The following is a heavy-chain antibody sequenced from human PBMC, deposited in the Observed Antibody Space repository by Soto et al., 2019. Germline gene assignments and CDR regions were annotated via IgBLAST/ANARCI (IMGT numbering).Heavy chain of an antibody. CDR1: GFTFSSYA. Sequence: QVQLVESGGGVVQPGRSLRLSCAASGFTFSSYAMHWVRQAPGKGLEWVAVISYDGSNKYYADSVKGRFTISRDNSKNTLYLQMNSLRAEDTAVYYCARDASYGYTMTLDYWGQGTLVTVSS. CDR3: ARDASYGYTMTLDY. J-gene: IGHJ4*02. V-gene: IGHV3-30-3*01. D-gene: IGHD5-18*01. CDR2: ISYDGSNK.